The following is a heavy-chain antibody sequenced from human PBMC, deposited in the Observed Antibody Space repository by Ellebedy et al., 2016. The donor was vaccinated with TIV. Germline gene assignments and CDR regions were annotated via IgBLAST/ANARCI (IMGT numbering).Heavy chain of an antibody. D-gene: IGHD1-14*01. V-gene: IGHV4-59*12. J-gene: IGHJ2*01. CDR2: VYYSGST. CDR3: ARLRQSRDRSHWYFDL. Sequence: GSLRLSXSVSGGSMTNYYWTWIRQPPGKGLEWIGNVYYSGSTTYNPSLRSRVTMSVDASTTQLSLNLSSVTAADTAVYFCARLRQSRDRSHWYFDLWGRGTLVTVSS. CDR1: GGSMTNYY.